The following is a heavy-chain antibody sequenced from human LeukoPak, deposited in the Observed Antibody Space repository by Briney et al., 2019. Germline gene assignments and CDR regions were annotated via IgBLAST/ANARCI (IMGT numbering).Heavy chain of an antibody. CDR2: ISGGGNIT. CDR1: GFNFANHT. V-gene: IGHV3-23*01. Sequence: GGSLRLSCAASGFNFANHTMSWVRQTPGKGLEWVSAISGGGNITYYADSVTGRFTISRDNSKDTLFLQMHSLRPGDTAVYYCVREDTPATANYWGQGTLVTISS. CDR3: VREDTPATANY. D-gene: IGHD2-21*02. J-gene: IGHJ4*02.